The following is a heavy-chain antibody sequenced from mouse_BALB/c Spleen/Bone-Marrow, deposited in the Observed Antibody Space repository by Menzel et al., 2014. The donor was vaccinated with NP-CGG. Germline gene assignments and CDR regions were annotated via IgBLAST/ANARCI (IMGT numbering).Heavy chain of an antibody. J-gene: IGHJ3*01. V-gene: IGHV1-4*01. CDR1: GYTFAYYT. CDR3: AREVYGSWFAY. Sequence: QVPLKESGAELARPGGSVKMSCKASGYTFAYYTGHWVKQRPGQGLGWIGYINPSSGYTNYNQKFKDQATLTTDKSSSTAYMQLSSLTSEDSAVYYCAREVYGSWFAYWGQGTLVTVSA. CDR2: INPSSGYT. D-gene: IGHD2-2*01.